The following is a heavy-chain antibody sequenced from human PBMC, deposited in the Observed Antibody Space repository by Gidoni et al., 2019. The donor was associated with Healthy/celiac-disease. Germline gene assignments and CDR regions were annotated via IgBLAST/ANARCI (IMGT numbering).Heavy chain of an antibody. D-gene: IGHD2-2*01. Sequence: QVQLPQWGAGLLKPSETLSLTCAVYGGSFSGYYWSWIRQPPGKGLEWIGEINHRGSTNYNPSLKSRVTISVDTSKNQFSLKLSSVTAADTAVYYCARAHCSSTSCYNYYYYYGMDVWGQGTTVTVSS. CDR3: ARAHCSSTSCYNYYYYYGMDV. V-gene: IGHV4-34*01. CDR2: INHRGST. J-gene: IGHJ6*02. CDR1: GGSFSGYY.